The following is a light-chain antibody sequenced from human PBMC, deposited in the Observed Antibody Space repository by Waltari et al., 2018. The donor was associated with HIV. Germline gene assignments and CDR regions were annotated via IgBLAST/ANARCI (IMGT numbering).Light chain of an antibody. V-gene: IGLV2-23*02. CDR3: CSFSPNGASWV. CDR2: DVT. J-gene: IGLJ3*02. CDR1: SSDIGTYDL. Sequence: QSALTQPASVSGSPGQSITVSCTGTSSDIGTYDLVSWYQQEPGKAPKLIIHDVTARPSGVSSRVSGSKSGNTAFLTISGLQVEDESLYFCCSFSPNGASWVFGEGTKVTVL.